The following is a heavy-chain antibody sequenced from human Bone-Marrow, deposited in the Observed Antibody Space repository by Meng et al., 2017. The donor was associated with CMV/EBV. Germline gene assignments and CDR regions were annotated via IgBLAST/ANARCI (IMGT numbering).Heavy chain of an antibody. Sequence: GESLKIFRAASGFTFSDYYMSWIRPAPGKGLEWVSYISSSCSTIYYADSVKGRFTISRDNAKNSLYLQMNSQRTEEQAVYYCARAEWELGWAGGYWGQGTLVTVSS. CDR3: ARAEWELGWAGGY. J-gene: IGHJ4*02. CDR2: ISSSCSTI. V-gene: IGHV3-11*04. D-gene: IGHD1-26*01. CDR1: GFTFSDYY.